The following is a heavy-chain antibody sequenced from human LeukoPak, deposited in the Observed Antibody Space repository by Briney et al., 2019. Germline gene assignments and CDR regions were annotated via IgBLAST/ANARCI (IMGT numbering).Heavy chain of an antibody. Sequence: SETLSLTCTVSGYSISSSTYYWGWIRQPPGKGLEWIGSIYYSGTTYYNPSLKSRVTISVDTSKNQFSLKLTSVTAADTAVYYCARAHYYYYYMDVWGKGTTVTVSS. CDR1: GYSISSSTYY. J-gene: IGHJ6*03. V-gene: IGHV4-39*01. CDR2: IYYSGTT. CDR3: ARAHYYYYYMDV.